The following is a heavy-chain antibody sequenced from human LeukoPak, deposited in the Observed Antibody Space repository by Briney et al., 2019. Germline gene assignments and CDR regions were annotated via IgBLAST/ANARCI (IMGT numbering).Heavy chain of an antibody. J-gene: IGHJ3*02. Sequence: PGVSLRLSCAASGFIFSDHYMDRVRQAPGKGLEWVGRTRNEANIYTTKYAASVKGRFTISRDDSKNSLYLQMNSLKTEDTAVYYCASPVGATTVRAFDIRGQGTMVTVSS. CDR2: TRNEANIYTT. CDR1: GFIFSDHY. D-gene: IGHD1-26*01. V-gene: IGHV3-72*01. CDR3: ASPVGATTVRAFDI.